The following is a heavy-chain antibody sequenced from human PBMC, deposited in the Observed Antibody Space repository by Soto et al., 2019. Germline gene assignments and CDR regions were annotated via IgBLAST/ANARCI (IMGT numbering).Heavy chain of an antibody. Sequence: PSETLSITCTISGGTISSYYWSWIRQPPGKGLEWIGYIYYSGSTYYNPSLKRRVTISVDTSKHQFSLKLSSVPAADTAVYFCARGREGSGSYWYAFDSLGQGTMVTVSS. CDR3: ARGREGSGSYWYAFDS. V-gene: IGHV4-59*06. CDR1: GGTISSYY. CDR2: IYYSGST. J-gene: IGHJ3*02. D-gene: IGHD3-10*01.